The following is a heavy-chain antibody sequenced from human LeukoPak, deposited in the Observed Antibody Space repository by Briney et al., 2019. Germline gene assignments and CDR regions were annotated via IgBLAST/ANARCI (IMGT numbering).Heavy chain of an antibody. V-gene: IGHV1-18*01. J-gene: IGHJ6*03. Sequence: ASVKVSCKASGYTFTSYGISWVRQAPGQGLEWMGWISAYNGNTNYAQKLQGRVTMTTDTSTSTAYMELRSLRSDDTAVYYCARGSNYFRAYYYYMDVWGKGTTVTVSS. D-gene: IGHD4-11*01. CDR3: ARGSNYFRAYYYYMDV. CDR1: GYTFTSYG. CDR2: ISAYNGNT.